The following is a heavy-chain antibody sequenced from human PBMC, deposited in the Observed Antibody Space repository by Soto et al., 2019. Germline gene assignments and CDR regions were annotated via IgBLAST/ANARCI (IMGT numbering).Heavy chain of an antibody. V-gene: IGHV1-24*01. J-gene: IGHJ6*02. D-gene: IGHD6-19*01. CDR1: GYTLTELS. CDR2: FDPEDGET. Sequence: ASVKVSCKVSGYTLTELSMHWVRQAPGKGLEWMGGFDPEDGETIYAQKFQGRVTMTEDTSTDTAYMELSSLRSEDTAVYYCATDRGIAVAGTFRIWYYYGMDVWGQGTTVTVSS. CDR3: ATDRGIAVAGTFRIWYYYGMDV.